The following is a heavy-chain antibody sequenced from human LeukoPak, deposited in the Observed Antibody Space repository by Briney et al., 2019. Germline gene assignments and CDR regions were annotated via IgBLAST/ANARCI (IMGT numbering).Heavy chain of an antibody. CDR3: ARDNYYGSGSYYNEGDY. V-gene: IGHV1-2*02. D-gene: IGHD3-10*01. J-gene: IGHJ4*02. Sequence: ASVKVSCKASGYTFTGYYMHWVRQAPGQGLEWMGWINPNSGGTNYAQKFQGRVTITRNTSTSTVYMELSSLRSEDTAVYYCARDNYYGSGSYYNEGDYWGQGTLVTVSS. CDR1: GYTFTGYY. CDR2: INPNSGGT.